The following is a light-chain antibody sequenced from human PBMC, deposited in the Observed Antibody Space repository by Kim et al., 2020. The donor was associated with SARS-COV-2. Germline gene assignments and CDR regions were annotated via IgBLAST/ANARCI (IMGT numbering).Light chain of an antibody. V-gene: IGKV3-20*01. J-gene: IGKJ3*01. Sequence: SPGEIAPRSCRASERLGSTCLAGDQQRQGQAPRLLISRASLRAAGVPDRCSGSGSGTDFTLTISRVETEDSAMYYCQQYDRPPVTCGPGTKLEI. CDR2: RAS. CDR1: ERLGSTC. CDR3: QQYDRPPVT.